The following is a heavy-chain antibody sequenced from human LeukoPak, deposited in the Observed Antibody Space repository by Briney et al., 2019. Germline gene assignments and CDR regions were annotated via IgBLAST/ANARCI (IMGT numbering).Heavy chain of an antibody. V-gene: IGHV4-59*01. J-gene: IGHJ6*03. CDR1: GGSISSYY. CDR3: ARGDYSLSSYYYYYMDV. Sequence: EASETLSLTCTVSGGSISSYYWSWIRQPPGKGLEWIGYIYYSGSTNYNPSLKSRVTISVDTSKNQFSLKLSSVTAADTAVYYCARGDYSLSSYYYYYMDVWGKGTTVTVSS. CDR2: IYYSGST. D-gene: IGHD4-11*01.